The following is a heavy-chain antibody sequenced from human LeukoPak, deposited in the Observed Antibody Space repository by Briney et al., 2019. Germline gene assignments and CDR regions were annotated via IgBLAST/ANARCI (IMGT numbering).Heavy chain of an antibody. CDR2: ISYDGSNK. CDR3: AKDRDSSSWYYFDY. Sequence: TGGSLRLSCAASGFNFSSYGMHWVRQAPGKGLEWVAVISYDGSNKYYADSVKGRFTISRDNSKNTLYLQMNSLRAEDTAVYYCAKDRDSSSWYYFDYWGQGTLVTVSS. CDR1: GFNFSSYG. V-gene: IGHV3-30*18. D-gene: IGHD6-13*01. J-gene: IGHJ4*02.